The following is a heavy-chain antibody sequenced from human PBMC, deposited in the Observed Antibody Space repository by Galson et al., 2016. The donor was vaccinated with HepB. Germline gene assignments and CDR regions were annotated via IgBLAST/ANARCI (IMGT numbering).Heavy chain of an antibody. V-gene: IGHV3-23*01. CDR1: GFSFSSYA. CDR3: AKRPSSYGWHYGMDV. D-gene: IGHD5-18*01. J-gene: IGHJ6*02. Sequence: SLRLSCAASGFSFSSYAMSWVRQAPGKGLEWVSGITSGGTTYYADSAKGRFTISRDNSKNLLYLQMKSPRDEDTAVYYCAKRPSSYGWHYGMDVWGQGTTVTVSS. CDR2: ITSGGTT.